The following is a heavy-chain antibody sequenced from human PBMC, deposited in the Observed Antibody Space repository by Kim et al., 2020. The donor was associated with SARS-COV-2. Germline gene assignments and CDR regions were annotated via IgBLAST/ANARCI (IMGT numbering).Heavy chain of an antibody. J-gene: IGHJ3*01. D-gene: IGHD3-10*01. CDR3: ERGGGIRITMVRGVHRNDAFDG. Sequence: GGSLRLSCAASGFTVSSNYMSWVRQAPGKGLEWVSVIYSGGSTYYADSVKGRFTISRHNSKNTLYLQMNSLRAEDTAVYYCERGGGIRITMVRGVHRNDAFDGWGQGTMVTSSS. CDR2: IYSGGST. V-gene: IGHV3-53*04. CDR1: GFTVSSNY.